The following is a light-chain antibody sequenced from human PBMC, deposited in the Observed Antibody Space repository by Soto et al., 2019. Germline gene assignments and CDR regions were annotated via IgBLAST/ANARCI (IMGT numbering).Light chain of an antibody. Sequence: IHITQSPASLSASVGDRFTITCRASQGISNYLAWYQQKPGKVPNLLIYAASTLQSGVPSRFSASGSGTDFTLTISSLQPEDIATYSCQQSNSGPCTSGPGTKVDIK. J-gene: IGKJ2*02. CDR1: QGISNY. CDR2: AAS. V-gene: IGKV1-27*01. CDR3: QQSNSGPCT.